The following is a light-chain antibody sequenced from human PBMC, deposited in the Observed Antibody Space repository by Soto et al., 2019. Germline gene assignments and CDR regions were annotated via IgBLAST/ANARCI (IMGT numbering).Light chain of an antibody. CDR2: WAS. Sequence: DFVMTQSPDSLAVSLGERATINCKSSQSVLYSTNNKNYLAWYQQKPGQPPKLLIYWASTRESGVPDRFSGSGSGTDFTLTISSLQAEDVALYFWQKYYPNPFTFGGGTKVEIK. J-gene: IGKJ4*01. CDR3: QKYYPNPFT. V-gene: IGKV4-1*01. CDR1: QSVLYSTNNKNY.